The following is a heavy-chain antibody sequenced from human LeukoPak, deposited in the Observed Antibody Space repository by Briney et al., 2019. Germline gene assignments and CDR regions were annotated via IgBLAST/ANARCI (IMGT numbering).Heavy chain of an antibody. J-gene: IGHJ3*02. V-gene: IGHV3-7*01. CDR3: ATFSAQTFDI. Sequence: GGSLRLSCVGSGFSFRSHWVNWVRQSPGKGLEWVANIKPDGSDKYYVDSARGRFTVSRDNAKNSAFLQMNSLRAEDTAIYYCATFSAQTFDIWGQGTLVSVSS. CDR1: GFSFRSHW. D-gene: IGHD1-26*01. CDR2: IKPDGSDK.